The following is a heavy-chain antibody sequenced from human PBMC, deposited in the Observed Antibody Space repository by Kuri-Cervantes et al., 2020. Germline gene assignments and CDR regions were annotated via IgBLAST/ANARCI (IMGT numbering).Heavy chain of an antibody. Sequence: ASVKVSCKASGYTFTGYYMHWVRQAPGQGLEWMGWINPNSGGTNYAQKFQGRVTMTRDTSISTAYMELSRLRSDDTAVYYCARGRSDYYGSGSYYSDYWGQGTLVTVSS. D-gene: IGHD3-10*01. CDR3: ARGRSDYYGSGSYYSDY. J-gene: IGHJ4*02. CDR2: INPNSGGT. CDR1: GYTFTGYY. V-gene: IGHV1-2*02.